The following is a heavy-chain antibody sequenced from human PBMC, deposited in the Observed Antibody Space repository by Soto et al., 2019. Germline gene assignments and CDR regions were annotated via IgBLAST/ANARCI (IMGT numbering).Heavy chain of an antibody. CDR3: TGYCSSTSCYGGFWFDP. CDR1: GFTFGDYA. Sequence: GGSLRLSCTASGFTFGDYAMSWFRQAPGKGLEWVGFIRSKAYGGTTEYAASVKGRFTISRDDPKSIAYLQMNSLKTEDTAVYYCTGYCSSTSCYGGFWFDPWGQGTLVTVSS. J-gene: IGHJ5*02. V-gene: IGHV3-49*03. D-gene: IGHD2-2*01. CDR2: IRSKAYGGTT.